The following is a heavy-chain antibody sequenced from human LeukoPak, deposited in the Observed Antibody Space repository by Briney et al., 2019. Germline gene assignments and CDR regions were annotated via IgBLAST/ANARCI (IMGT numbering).Heavy chain of an antibody. CDR2: INDSERI. D-gene: IGHD1-26*01. CDR1: GGSFSNYY. Sequence: HPSETLSLTCAVYGGSFSNYYWGWIRQSPVKGLEWIGEINDSERIIYNPSLKSRVTISVDMSKNQFSLRLNSVTAADTAIYYCVRRWSYGIYYHIDVWGKGTTVTVSS. CDR3: VRRWSYGIYYHIDV. J-gene: IGHJ6*03. V-gene: IGHV4-34*01.